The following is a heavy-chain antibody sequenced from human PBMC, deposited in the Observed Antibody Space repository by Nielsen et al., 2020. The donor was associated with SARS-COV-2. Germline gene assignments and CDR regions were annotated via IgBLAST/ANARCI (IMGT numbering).Heavy chain of an antibody. D-gene: IGHD5-12*01. V-gene: IGHV3-49*04. Sequence: GESLKISCPASGFTFGDYAMSWVRQAPGKGLEWVGFIRSKAYGGTTEYAASVKGRFTISRDDSKSIAYLQMNSLKTEDTAVYYCTRDSGDGFDYWGQGTLVTVSS. J-gene: IGHJ4*02. CDR1: GFTFGDYA. CDR2: IRSKAYGGTT. CDR3: TRDSGDGFDY.